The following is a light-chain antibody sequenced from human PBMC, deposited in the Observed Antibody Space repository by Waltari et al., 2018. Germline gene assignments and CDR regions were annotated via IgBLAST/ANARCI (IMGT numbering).Light chain of an antibody. CDR3: QQRSNWPLT. CDR1: QIVSTY. Sequence: EIVLTHSPATLSLSPGERVTLCCRASQIVSTYFACYQQKPGLAPRLLIYDASNRATGIPARFSGSGSVTDFTLTISSLEPEDFAVYYCQQRSNWPLTFGRGTKVELK. CDR2: DAS. V-gene: IGKV3-11*01. J-gene: IGKJ4*01.